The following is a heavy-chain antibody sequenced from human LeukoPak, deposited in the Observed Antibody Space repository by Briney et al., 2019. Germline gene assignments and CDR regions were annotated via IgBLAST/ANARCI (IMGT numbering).Heavy chain of an antibody. V-gene: IGHV3-53*01. D-gene: IGHD7-27*01. CDR1: GFTVSTTY. J-gene: IGHJ3*02. Sequence: GGSLRLSCAASGFTVSTTYMSWVRQAPGKGLEWVSIIYSGGSTYYAHSVKGRFTISRDNSKNTVYLQMNSLRAEDAAVYYCARDLGTNDAFDIWGQGTMLTVSS. CDR2: IYSGGST. CDR3: ARDLGTNDAFDI.